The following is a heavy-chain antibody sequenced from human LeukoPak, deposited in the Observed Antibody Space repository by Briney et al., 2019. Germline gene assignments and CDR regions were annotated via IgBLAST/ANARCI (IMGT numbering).Heavy chain of an antibody. V-gene: IGHV1-18*04. CDR2: ISAYNGNT. D-gene: IGHD6-13*01. Sequence: GASVKVSCKASGYTFTGYYMHWVRQAPGQGLEWMGWISAYNGNTNYAQKLQGRVTMTTDTSTSTAYMELRSLRSDDTAVYYCAGSYFFSSSWDTGGFDYWGQGTLVTVSS. CDR1: GYTFTGYY. J-gene: IGHJ4*02. CDR3: AGSYFFSSSWDTGGFDY.